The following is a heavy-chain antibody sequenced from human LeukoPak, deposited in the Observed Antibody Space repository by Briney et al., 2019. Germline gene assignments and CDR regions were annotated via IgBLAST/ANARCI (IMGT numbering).Heavy chain of an antibody. V-gene: IGHV3-30*18. CDR1: GFTFSSYG. CDR3: AKDWHSYSTRVFVDY. J-gene: IGHJ4*02. CDR2: ISYDGSNK. Sequence: PGRSLRLSCAASGFTFSSYGMHWVRQAPGKGLEWVAVISYDGSNKYYADSVKGRFTISRDNSKNTLYLQMNSLRAEDTAVYYCAKDWHSYSTRVFVDYWGQGTLVTVSS. D-gene: IGHD6-13*01.